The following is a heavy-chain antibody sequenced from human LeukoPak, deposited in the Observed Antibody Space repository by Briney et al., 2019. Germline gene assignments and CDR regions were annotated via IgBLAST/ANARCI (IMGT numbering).Heavy chain of an antibody. D-gene: IGHD3-10*01. Sequence: SETLSLTCAVYGGSFSGYYWSWIRQPPGKGLEWIGEINHSGSTNYNPSLKSRVTISVDTSKNQFSLKLSSVTAADTAVYYCARQPSNLYYYGSGSPDYWGQGTLVTVSS. CDR2: INHSGST. CDR1: GGSFSGYY. V-gene: IGHV4-34*01. J-gene: IGHJ4*02. CDR3: ARQPSNLYYYGSGSPDY.